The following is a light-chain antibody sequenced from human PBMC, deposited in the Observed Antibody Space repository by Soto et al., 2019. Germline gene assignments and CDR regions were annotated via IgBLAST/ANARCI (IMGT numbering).Light chain of an antibody. Sequence: DIPMTQSPSSLSASVGDRVTITCRASQSISTYLNWYQQKPGKAPKLLIYAASTLHSGVPSRFSGSGSGTDFTLTISSLQPEDFATYYCQQSYSTPPITFGQGTRLEIK. J-gene: IGKJ5*01. CDR1: QSISTY. CDR3: QQSYSTPPIT. V-gene: IGKV1-39*01. CDR2: AAS.